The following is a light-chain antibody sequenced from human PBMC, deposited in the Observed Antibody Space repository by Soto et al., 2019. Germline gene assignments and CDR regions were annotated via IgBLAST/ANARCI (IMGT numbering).Light chain of an antibody. Sequence: EIVETRYPSTLCEYEWERATLSCRSSQSVSSNLAWYQQKPGQAPRLLIYSTSTRATGIPARFSGSGSETEFTLTISSLQSEDYAVYYCQQYNKWAPITFGQGTRLEIK. J-gene: IGKJ5*01. CDR3: QQYNKWAPIT. V-gene: IGKV3-15*01. CDR2: STS. CDR1: QSVSSN.